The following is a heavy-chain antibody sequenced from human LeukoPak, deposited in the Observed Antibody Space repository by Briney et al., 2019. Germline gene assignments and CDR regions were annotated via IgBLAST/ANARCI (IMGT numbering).Heavy chain of an antibody. CDR1: GGTFTSYT. D-gene: IGHD5-18*01. Sequence: ASVKVSCKASGGTFTSYTISWGREAPGQGREWMGGIIPILGIANYAQKFQGRVTITADKSTSTAYMELSSLRSEDTAVYYCARDGDTAMYYFDYWGQGTLVTVSS. J-gene: IGHJ4*02. V-gene: IGHV1-69*10. CDR2: IIPILGIA. CDR3: ARDGDTAMYYFDY.